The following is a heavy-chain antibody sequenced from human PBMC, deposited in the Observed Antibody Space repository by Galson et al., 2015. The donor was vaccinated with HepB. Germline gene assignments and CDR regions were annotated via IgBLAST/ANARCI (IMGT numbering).Heavy chain of an antibody. Sequence: SLRLSCAASGFTFSSYAMSWVRQAPGKGLEWVSAISGSGGSTYYADSVKGRFTISRDNSKNTLYLQMNSLRAEDTAVYYCAKDSDIVVVTAIPNWFDPWGQGTLVTVSS. CDR3: AKDSDIVVVTAIPNWFDP. D-gene: IGHD2-21*02. CDR2: ISGSGGST. J-gene: IGHJ5*02. V-gene: IGHV3-23*01. CDR1: GFTFSSYA.